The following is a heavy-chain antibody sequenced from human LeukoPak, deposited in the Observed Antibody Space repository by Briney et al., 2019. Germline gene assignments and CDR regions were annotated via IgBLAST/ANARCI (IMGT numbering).Heavy chain of an antibody. J-gene: IGHJ4*02. CDR2: ISTSSYTI. CDR1: GFTFTDDY. V-gene: IGHV3-11*01. Sequence: PGGPLRLSCVASGFTFTDDYMTWIRQAPGKGLEWISYISTSSYTIYYADSVKGRFTISRDNAKNSLYLQMNSLRVEDTAVYYCARDRRSPHGAYDWGHLDYWGQGTLVTVSS. CDR3: ARDRRSPHGAYDWGHLDY. D-gene: IGHD5-12*01.